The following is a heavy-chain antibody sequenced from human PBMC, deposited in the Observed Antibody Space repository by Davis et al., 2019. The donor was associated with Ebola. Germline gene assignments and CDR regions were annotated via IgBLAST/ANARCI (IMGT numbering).Heavy chain of an antibody. CDR3: ARVHWYSSSSLGALYY. D-gene: IGHD6-6*01. CDR1: GGSISSYY. V-gene: IGHV4-59*12. Sequence: MPSETLSLTCTVSGGSISSYYWSWIRQPPGKGLEWIGYIYYSGSTNYNSSLKSRVTISVDTSKNQFSLKLSSVTAADTAVYYCARVHWYSSSSLGALYYWGQGTLVTVSS. J-gene: IGHJ4*02. CDR2: IYYSGST.